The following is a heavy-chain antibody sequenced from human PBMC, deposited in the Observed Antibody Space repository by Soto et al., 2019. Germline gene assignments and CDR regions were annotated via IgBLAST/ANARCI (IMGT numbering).Heavy chain of an antibody. V-gene: IGHV3-21*01. Sequence: EVQLVESGGGLVKPGGSLRLSCAASGFTFSSYSMNWVRQAPGKGLEWVSSISPSSTYIYYAHSVRGRFTISRDNAKNSLYLQVSSLRAEDTAMYYCARAFYDYSDFDYWGQGTLVTVSS. CDR3: ARAFYDYSDFDY. J-gene: IGHJ4*02. CDR2: ISPSSTYI. CDR1: GFTFSSYS. D-gene: IGHD5-12*01.